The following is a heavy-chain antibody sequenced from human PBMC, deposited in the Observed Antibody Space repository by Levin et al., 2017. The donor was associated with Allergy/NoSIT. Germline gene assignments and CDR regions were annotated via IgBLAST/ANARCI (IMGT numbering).Heavy chain of an antibody. J-gene: IGHJ4*02. Sequence: GESLKISCAASGFTFSDYFMSWIRQAPGKGPEWIAHISNSATDLYYADSVKGRFTVSRDNAKESLYLHLSSLRAEDTAVYYCARVSQTVAAGIFDYWGQGTLVTVSS. CDR1: GFTFSDYF. D-gene: IGHD6-13*01. V-gene: IGHV3-11*01. CDR2: ISNSATDL. CDR3: ARVSQTVAAGIFDY.